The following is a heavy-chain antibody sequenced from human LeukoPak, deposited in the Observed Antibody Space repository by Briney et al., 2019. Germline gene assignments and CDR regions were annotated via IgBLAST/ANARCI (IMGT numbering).Heavy chain of an antibody. CDR2: IYPRDGST. J-gene: IGHJ6*02. D-gene: IGHD5-24*01. CDR1: GYTFTSNY. Sequence: ASVKVSCKASGYTFTSNYIHWVRQAPGQGLEWMGMIYPRDGSTSYAQKFQGRVTITRDTSASTAYMELSSLRSEDTAVYYCARNMATRLATIRLGYYYYGMDVWGQGTTVTVSS. CDR3: ARNMATRLATIRLGYYYYGMDV. V-gene: IGHV1-46*01.